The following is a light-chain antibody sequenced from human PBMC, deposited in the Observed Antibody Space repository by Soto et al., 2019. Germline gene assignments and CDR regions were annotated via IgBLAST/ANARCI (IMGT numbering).Light chain of an antibody. J-gene: IGKJ4*01. Sequence: EIVLTQSPGALSLSPGERATLSCTSSQSLSSSFAWYQHKIGQPPRLLIYAASSRAPGVPDRFSGSGSGTDFTLTISRLEHDDVAVYYCQQYGSSPTFGGGTKVEIK. CDR1: QSLSSS. CDR2: AAS. V-gene: IGKV3-20*01. CDR3: QQYGSSPT.